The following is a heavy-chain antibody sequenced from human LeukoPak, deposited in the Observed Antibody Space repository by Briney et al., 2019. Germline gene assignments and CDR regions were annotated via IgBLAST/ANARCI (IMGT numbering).Heavy chain of an antibody. CDR1: GFTFSSYS. Sequence: GSLRLSCAASGFTFSSYSMNWVRQAPGKGLEWVSYISSSSSAIYYADSVKGRFTISRDNAKNSLYVQMNSLRTEDTAVYYCARALGGYFDYWGQGTLVTVSS. CDR3: ARALGGYFDY. J-gene: IGHJ4*02. D-gene: IGHD3-10*01. V-gene: IGHV3-48*01. CDR2: ISSSSSAI.